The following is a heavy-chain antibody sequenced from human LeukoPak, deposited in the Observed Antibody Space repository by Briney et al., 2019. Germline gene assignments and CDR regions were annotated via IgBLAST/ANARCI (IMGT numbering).Heavy chain of an antibody. CDR2: INPNSGGT. CDR3: ARGDSSGWYLVDY. J-gene: IGHJ4*02. V-gene: IGHV1-2*02. CDR1: GYTFTGYY. Sequence: ASVKVSCKASGYTFTGYYMHWVRHAPGQGLEWMGWINPNSGGTNYAQKFQGRVTMTRDTSISTAYMELSRLRSDDTAVYYCARGDSSGWYLVDYWGQGTLVTVSS. D-gene: IGHD6-19*01.